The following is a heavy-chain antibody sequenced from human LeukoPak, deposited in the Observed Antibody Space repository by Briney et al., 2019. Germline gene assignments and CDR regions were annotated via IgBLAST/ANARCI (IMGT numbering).Heavy chain of an antibody. J-gene: IGHJ4*02. CDR3: AKSRVPATAAAFDY. CDR1: GLTFRGYD. CDR2: ISSSTNRT. V-gene: IGHV3-48*04. D-gene: IGHD2-2*01. Sequence: GGSLRLSCVTSGLTFRGYDMFWVRQAPGKGLEWISYISSSTNRTHYADSVKGRFTISRDNAKNSLYLQMNSLRAEDTAVYYCAKSRVPATAAAFDYWGQGTLVTVSS.